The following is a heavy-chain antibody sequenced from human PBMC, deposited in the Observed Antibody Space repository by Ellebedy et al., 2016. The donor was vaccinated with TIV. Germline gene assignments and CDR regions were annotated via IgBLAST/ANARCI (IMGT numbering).Heavy chain of an antibody. D-gene: IGHD4-17*01. J-gene: IGHJ4*02. Sequence: GESLKISCAASGFTFNKYAMSWVRQAPGQGLEWVAAISGSGRRIYYGDSVKGRLTISRDTSRSTLYLQMDTLRAEDTAVYHCARFHGDYHPYYFDYWGQGTLVSVSS. CDR3: ARFHGDYHPYYFDY. CDR1: GFTFNKYA. V-gene: IGHV3-23*01. CDR2: ISGSGRRI.